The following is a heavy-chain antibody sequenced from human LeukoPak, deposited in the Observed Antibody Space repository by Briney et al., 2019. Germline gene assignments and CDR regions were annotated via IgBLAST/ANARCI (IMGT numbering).Heavy chain of an antibody. CDR3: ARGAIAAAGTGVDY. V-gene: IGHV4-59*01. CDR1: SGSISSYY. Sequence: PSETLSLTCTVSSGSISSYYWSWIRQPPGKGLEWIGYIYYSGSTNYNPSLKSRVTISVDTSKNQFSLKLSSVTAADTAVYYCARGAIAAAGTGVDYWGQGTLVTVSS. CDR2: IYYSGST. D-gene: IGHD6-13*01. J-gene: IGHJ4*02.